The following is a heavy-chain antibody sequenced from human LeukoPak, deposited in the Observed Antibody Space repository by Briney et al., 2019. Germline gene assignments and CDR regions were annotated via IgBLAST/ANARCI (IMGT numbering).Heavy chain of an antibody. CDR2: ISYDGSNK. CDR1: GFTFSSYG. Sequence: GGSLRLSCAASGFTFSSYGMHWVRQAPGKGLEWVAVISYDGSNKYCADSVKGRFTISRDNSKNTLYLQMNSLRAEDTAVYYCAKLPDGYSSGSDAFDIWGQGTMVTVSS. J-gene: IGHJ3*02. V-gene: IGHV3-30*18. D-gene: IGHD6-19*01. CDR3: AKLPDGYSSGSDAFDI.